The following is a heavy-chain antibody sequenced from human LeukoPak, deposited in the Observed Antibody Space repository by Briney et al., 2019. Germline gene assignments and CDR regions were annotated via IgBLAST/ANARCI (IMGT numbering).Heavy chain of an antibody. CDR2: TYYRSKWYN. V-gene: IGHV6-1*01. CDR3: ARSLAGPLDY. Sequence: SHTLALTCAISGHSVSSNCAAWNSIRQSPSRGLEWLRRTYYRSKWYNDYAVSVKSRITFNPDTSKNHFSLQLNSVTPEDTAVYYCARSLAGPLDYWGQGTLVTVSS. J-gene: IGHJ4*02. D-gene: IGHD7-27*01. CDR1: GHSVSSNCAA.